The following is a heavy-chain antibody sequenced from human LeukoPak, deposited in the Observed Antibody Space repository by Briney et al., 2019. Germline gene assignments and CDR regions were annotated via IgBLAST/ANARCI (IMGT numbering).Heavy chain of an antibody. V-gene: IGHV1-2*02. Sequence: SVKVSCKSSGYTFTGYYIHWVRQAPGQGLEWMGRSSGNSGGTNYAQKFQGRVTMTRDTSISTAYMELSRLRSDDTAVYYCARDWGDDSSAYFDYWGQGTLVTVSS. CDR3: ARDWGDDSSAYFDY. CDR2: SSGNSGGT. J-gene: IGHJ4*02. CDR1: GYTFTGYY. D-gene: IGHD3-22*01.